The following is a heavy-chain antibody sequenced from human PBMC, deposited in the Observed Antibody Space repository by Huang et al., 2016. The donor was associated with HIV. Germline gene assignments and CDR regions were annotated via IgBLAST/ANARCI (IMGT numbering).Heavy chain of an antibody. CDR2: IIPMFGTT. Sequence: QVQLVQSGAEVKRPGASVKVSCRASGGTFSTNAVRWVRQAPGQGLEWMGGIIPMFGTTNYAQRFQGKGTITADESSSTVYMELSSLRSDDTAVYYCARQPYCGGDCAHYYYFYMDVWGKGTTVTVSS. CDR3: ARQPYCGGDCAHYYYFYMDV. D-gene: IGHD2-21*02. CDR1: GGTFSTNA. J-gene: IGHJ6*03. V-gene: IGHV1-69*13.